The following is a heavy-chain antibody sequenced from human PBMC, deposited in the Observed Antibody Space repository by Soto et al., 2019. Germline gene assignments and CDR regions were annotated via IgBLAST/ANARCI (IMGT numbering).Heavy chain of an antibody. J-gene: IGHJ5*02. D-gene: IGHD2-2*01. CDR2: IYYSGST. V-gene: IGHV4-59*08. Sequence: QVQLQESGPGLVKPSETLSLTCTVSGGSISSYYWSWIRQPPGKGLEWIGYIYYSGSTNYNPSLKSRVTLSVDTSKNPFSLKLSSVTAADTAVYYCARRYCSSTSCYNWFDPWGQGTLVTVSS. CDR3: ARRYCSSTSCYNWFDP. CDR1: GGSISSYY.